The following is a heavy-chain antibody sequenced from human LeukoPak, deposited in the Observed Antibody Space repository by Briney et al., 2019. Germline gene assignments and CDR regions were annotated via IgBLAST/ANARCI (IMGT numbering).Heavy chain of an antibody. CDR1: GGSIRSSSYY. V-gene: IGHV4-39*01. D-gene: IGHD3-10*01. CDR2: IYYSGST. Sequence: PSDTLSLTGTVPGGSIRSSSYYWGWSRPPPGKGVGWVGSIYYSGSTYYNPSLKTRVTISVDTSKNQFSLTLSSVTAADTAVYYCASQDGDYYGSGSYFFDYWGQGTLVTVSS. CDR3: ASQDGDYYGSGSYFFDY. J-gene: IGHJ4*02.